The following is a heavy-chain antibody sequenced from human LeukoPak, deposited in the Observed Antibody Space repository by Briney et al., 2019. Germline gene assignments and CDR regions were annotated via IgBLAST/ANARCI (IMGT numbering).Heavy chain of an antibody. V-gene: IGHV3-23*01. CDR2: ISGSGGST. CDR3: AKVDTYYYDSSGNFDY. J-gene: IGHJ4*02. D-gene: IGHD3-22*01. CDR1: GFTFSSYA. Sequence: GGSLRLSCAASGFTFSSYAMSWVRQAPGKGLEWVSAISGSGGSTYYADSVQGRFTISRDNSKNTLYLQMNSLRAEATAVYYCAKVDTYYYDSSGNFDYWGQGTLVTVSS.